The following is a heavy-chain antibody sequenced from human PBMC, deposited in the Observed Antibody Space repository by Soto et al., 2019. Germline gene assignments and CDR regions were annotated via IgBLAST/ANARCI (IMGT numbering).Heavy chain of an antibody. CDR2: IYYSGST. J-gene: IGHJ4*02. CDR3: ARPYGDPDY. D-gene: IGHD4-17*01. Sequence: SETLSLTCTVSGGSISSSPYYWGWIRQPPGKGLEWIGSIYYSGSTSYNPSLRSRVTISVDTSKNQFSLKLSSVTAADTAVYYCARPYGDPDYWGQGTLVTVSS. V-gene: IGHV4-39*01. CDR1: GGSISSSPYY.